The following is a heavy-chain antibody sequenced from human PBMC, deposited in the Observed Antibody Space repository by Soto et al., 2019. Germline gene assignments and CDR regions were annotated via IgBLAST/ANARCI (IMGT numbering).Heavy chain of an antibody. CDR2: ISYDGSNK. CDR3: AKDPNCSSTSREDY. Sequence: QVQLVESGGGVVQPGRSLRLSCAASGFTFSSYGMHWVRQAPGKGLEWVAVISYDGSNKYYADSVKGRFTISRDNSKNTLYLQMNSLSAEDTAVYYCAKDPNCSSTSREDYWGQGTLVTVSS. V-gene: IGHV3-30*18. CDR1: GFTFSSYG. D-gene: IGHD2-2*01. J-gene: IGHJ4*02.